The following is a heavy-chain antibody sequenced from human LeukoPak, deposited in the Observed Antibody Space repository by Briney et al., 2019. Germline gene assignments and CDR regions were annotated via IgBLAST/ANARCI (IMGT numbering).Heavy chain of an antibody. Sequence: PGRSLRLSCAASGFTFSTYAMHWVRQAPGKGLEWVAVISYDGSNKYYADSVKGRFTISRDNAKNSLYPQMNSLRAEDTARYYCSKARRDGFNLGDYWGQGTLVTVSS. CDR2: ISYDGSNK. D-gene: IGHD5-24*01. V-gene: IGHV3-30*18. CDR1: GFTFSTYA. CDR3: SKARRDGFNLGDY. J-gene: IGHJ4*02.